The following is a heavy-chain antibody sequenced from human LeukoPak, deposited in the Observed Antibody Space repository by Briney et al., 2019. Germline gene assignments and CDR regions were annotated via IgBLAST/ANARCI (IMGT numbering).Heavy chain of an antibody. D-gene: IGHD3-10*01. CDR1: GFTFSSYE. J-gene: IGHJ6*02. Sequence: RSGGSLRLSCAASGFTFSSYEMNWVRQAPGKGLEWVSSISSSSSYIYYADSVKGRFTISRDNAKNPLYLQMNSLRAEDTAVYYCARDSVTMVRGVSIYYCYGMDVGGQGTTVTVS. CDR2: ISSSSSYI. CDR3: ARDSVTMVRGVSIYYCYGMDV. V-gene: IGHV3-21*01.